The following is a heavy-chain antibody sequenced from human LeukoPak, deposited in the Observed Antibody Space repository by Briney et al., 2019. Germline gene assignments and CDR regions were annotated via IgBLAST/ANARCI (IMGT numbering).Heavy chain of an antibody. Sequence: GGSLRLSCAASGFTFSSYWMSWVRQAPGKGLEWVANIKQDGSEKYYVDSVKGRFTISRDNAKNSLYLQMNRLRTEDTALYYCVKDYDSSGYYPDDWGQGTLVTVSS. CDR1: GFTFSSYW. CDR2: IKQDGSEK. CDR3: VKDYDSSGYYPDD. D-gene: IGHD3-22*01. V-gene: IGHV3-7*03. J-gene: IGHJ4*02.